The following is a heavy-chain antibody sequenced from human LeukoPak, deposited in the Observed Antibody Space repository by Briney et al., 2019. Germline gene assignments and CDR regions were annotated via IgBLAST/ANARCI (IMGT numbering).Heavy chain of an antibody. Sequence: ASVKVSCKASGYTFTSYGISWVRQAPGQGLEWMGWISAYNGNTNYAQKLQGRVTMTTDTSTSAAYMELRSLRSDDTAVYYCARIGQVVTLDAFDIWGQGTMVTVSS. CDR2: ISAYNGNT. D-gene: IGHD4-23*01. J-gene: IGHJ3*02. CDR3: ARIGQVVTLDAFDI. CDR1: GYTFTSYG. V-gene: IGHV1-18*01.